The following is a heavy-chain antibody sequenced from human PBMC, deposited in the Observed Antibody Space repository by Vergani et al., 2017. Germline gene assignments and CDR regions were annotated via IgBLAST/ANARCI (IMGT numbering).Heavy chain of an antibody. V-gene: IGHV3-9*03. J-gene: IGHJ6*03. Sequence: EVQLVESGGGLVQPGRSLRLSCAASGFTFDDYAMHWVRQAPGKGLEWVSGISWNSGSIGYADSVKGRFTISRDNAKNSLYLQMNSLRAEDMALYSTISSTSCYDHYYYYMDVWGKXP. CDR3: ISSTSCYDHYYYYMDV. CDR2: ISWNSGSI. CDR1: GFTFDDYA. D-gene: IGHD2-2*01.